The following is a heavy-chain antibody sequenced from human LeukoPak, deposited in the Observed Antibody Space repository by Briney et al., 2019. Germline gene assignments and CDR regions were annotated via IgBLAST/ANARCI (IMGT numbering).Heavy chain of an antibody. CDR1: GGSISSYY. J-gene: IGHJ6*02. Sequence: PSETLSLTCTVSGGSISSYYWSWIRQPPGKGLEWIGYIYYSGSTNYNPSLKSRVTISVDTSKNQFSLKLSSVTAADTAVYYCARILSYGMDVWGQGTTVTVSS. CDR2: IYYSGST. V-gene: IGHV4-59*08. D-gene: IGHD2/OR15-2a*01. CDR3: ARILSYGMDV.